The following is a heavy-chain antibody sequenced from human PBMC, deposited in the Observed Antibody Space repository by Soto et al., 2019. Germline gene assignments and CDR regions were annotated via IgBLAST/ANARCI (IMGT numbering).Heavy chain of an antibody. Sequence: QLQLQESGSGLVKPSQTLSLTCAVSGGSISSGGYSWSWIRQPPGKVLEWIGYIYHSGSTYYNPSLKSRVTISVDRSKSQFSLKLSSVTAADTAVYYCASFNYDFCLAPWGQGTLVTVSS. V-gene: IGHV4-30-2*01. D-gene: IGHD3-3*01. CDR1: GGSISSGGYS. J-gene: IGHJ5*02. CDR3: ASFNYDFCLAP. CDR2: IYHSGST.